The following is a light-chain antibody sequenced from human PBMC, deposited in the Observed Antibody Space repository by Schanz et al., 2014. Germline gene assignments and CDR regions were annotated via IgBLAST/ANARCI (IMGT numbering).Light chain of an antibody. CDR2: SSN. V-gene: IGLV1-44*01. CDR1: SSNIGSNT. J-gene: IGLJ2*01. CDR3: AAWDDSLNGYVV. Sequence: QSVLTQPPSASGTPGQRVTISCSGGSSNIGSNTVDWYQQLPGTAPKLLIYSSNQRPSGVPDRFSCSKSGTSASLAISGLESEDEADYYCAAWDDSLNGYVVFGGGTKLTVL.